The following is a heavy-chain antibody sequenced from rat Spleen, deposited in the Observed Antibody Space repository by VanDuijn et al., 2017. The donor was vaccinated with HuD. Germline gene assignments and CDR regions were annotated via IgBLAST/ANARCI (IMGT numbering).Heavy chain of an antibody. CDR2: ISYDGITT. CDR3: ARRTYYDC. V-gene: IGHV5-29*01. CDR1: GFTFNNYG. J-gene: IGHJ2*01. Sequence: EVQLVESGGGLVQPGGSLRLSCAASGFTFNNYGMAWVRQAPTKGLEWVAAISYDGITTYYRDSVRGRFTISSDNAKTTLYLQMGSLRSEDTATYYCARRTYYDCWGQGVMVTVSS.